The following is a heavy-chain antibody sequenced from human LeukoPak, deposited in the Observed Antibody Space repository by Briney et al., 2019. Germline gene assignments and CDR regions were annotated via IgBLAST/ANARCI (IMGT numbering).Heavy chain of an antibody. CDR3: ARGRGTMVRGVSRRPYYFDY. CDR1: GFTFSSYW. Sequence: PGGSLRLSRAASGFTFSSYWMSWVRQAPGKGLEWVANIKQDGSEKYYVDSVKGRFTISRDNAKNSLYLQMNSLRAEDTAVYYCARGRGTMVRGVSRRPYYFDYWGQGTLVTVSS. V-gene: IGHV3-7*01. J-gene: IGHJ4*02. D-gene: IGHD3-10*01. CDR2: IKQDGSEK.